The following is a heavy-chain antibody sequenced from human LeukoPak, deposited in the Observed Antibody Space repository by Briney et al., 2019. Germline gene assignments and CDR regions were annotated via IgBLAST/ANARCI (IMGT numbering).Heavy chain of an antibody. CDR1: GYTFTSNY. V-gene: IGHV1-46*01. D-gene: IGHD3-22*01. CDR3: ARDAYYYDSSGYYRNFDY. J-gene: IGHJ4*02. CDR2: ISPSGGST. Sequence: ASVKVSCKAFGYTFTSNYMHWVRQAPGQGPEWMGEISPSGGSTTYAQKFQGRVTLTRDMSTSTDYLELSSLRSEDTAVYYCARDAYYYDSSGYYRNFDYWGQGTLVTVSS.